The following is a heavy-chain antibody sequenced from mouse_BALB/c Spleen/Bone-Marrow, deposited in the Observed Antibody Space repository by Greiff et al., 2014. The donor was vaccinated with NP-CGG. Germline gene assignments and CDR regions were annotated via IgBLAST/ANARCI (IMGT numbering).Heavy chain of an antibody. J-gene: IGHJ2*01. D-gene: IGHD4-1*01. CDR3: ARVRNWVDY. CDR1: GYTFSSYW. CDR2: IYPGDGDT. V-gene: IGHV1-80*01. Sequence: QVQLKESGAELVRPGSTVKISCKASGYTFSSYWMNWVKQRPGQGLEWIGQIYPGDGDTNYNGKFKGKATLTADKSSSTAYMQRSGLTSDDSAFYFCARVRNWVDYWGQGTTLTVSS.